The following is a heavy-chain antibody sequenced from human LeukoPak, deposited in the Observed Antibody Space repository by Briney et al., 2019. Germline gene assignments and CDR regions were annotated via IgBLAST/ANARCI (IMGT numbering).Heavy chain of an antibody. CDR2: YSGST. J-gene: IGHJ5*02. Sequence: YSGSTYYNPSRKSRVTISVDTTKNQFSLKLISVTAADTAVYYCARKLRFLEWLPYARWFDPWGQGTLVTVSS. CDR3: ARKLRFLEWLPYARWFDP. D-gene: IGHD3-3*01. V-gene: IGHV4-30-4*01.